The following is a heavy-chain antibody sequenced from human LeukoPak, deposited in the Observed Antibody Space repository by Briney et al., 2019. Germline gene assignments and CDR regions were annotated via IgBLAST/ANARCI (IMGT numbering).Heavy chain of an antibody. Sequence: GASVKVSCKASGGTFSSYAISWVRQAPGQGLEWMGGIIPIFGTANYAQKFQGRVTITADESTSTAYMELSSLRSEDTAVYYCARGFPPVVTPGGAFDIWGQGTMVTVSS. V-gene: IGHV1-69*13. CDR2: IIPIFGTA. CDR3: ARGFPPVVTPGGAFDI. D-gene: IGHD4-23*01. J-gene: IGHJ3*02. CDR1: GGTFSSYA.